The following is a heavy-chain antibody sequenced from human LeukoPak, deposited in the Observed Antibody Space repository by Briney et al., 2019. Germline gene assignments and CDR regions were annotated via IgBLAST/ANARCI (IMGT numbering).Heavy chain of an antibody. CDR2: ISGSGGST. V-gene: IGHV3-23*01. CDR3: AKPDSSSWYPEYFQH. D-gene: IGHD6-13*01. Sequence: GRSLRLSCAASGFTFSSYGMHWARQAPGKGLEWVSAISGSGGSTYYADSVKGRFTISRDNSKNTLYLQMNSLRAEDTAVYYCAKPDSSSWYPEYFQHWGQGTLVTVSS. CDR1: GFTFSSYG. J-gene: IGHJ1*01.